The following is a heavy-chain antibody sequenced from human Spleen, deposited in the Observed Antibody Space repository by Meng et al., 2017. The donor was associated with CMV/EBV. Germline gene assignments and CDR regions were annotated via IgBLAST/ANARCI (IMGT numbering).Heavy chain of an antibody. Sequence: QVQLQQGGAGLLKPSETLSLTCAVYGGSFSGYYWSWIRQPPGKGLEWIGEINHSGSTNYNPSLKSRVTISVDTSKNQFSLKLSSVTAADTAVYYCARGQGAGDAFDIWGQGTMVTVSS. V-gene: IGHV4-34*01. CDR1: GGSFSGYY. CDR2: INHSGST. J-gene: IGHJ3*02. CDR3: ARGQGAGDAFDI. D-gene: IGHD1-26*01.